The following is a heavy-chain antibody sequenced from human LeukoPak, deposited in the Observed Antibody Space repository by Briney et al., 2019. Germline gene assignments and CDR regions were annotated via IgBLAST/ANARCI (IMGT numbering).Heavy chain of an antibody. CDR2: IYHSGST. CDR3: ARAALAVVVVPAEFDY. D-gene: IGHD2-2*01. J-gene: IGHJ4*02. Sequence: SQTLSLTCTVSGGSISSGGYYWSWIRQPPGKGLEWIGYIYHSGSTYYNPSLKSPVTISVNRSKNQFSLKLSSVTAADTAVYYCARAALAVVVVPAEFDYWGQGTLVTVSS. CDR1: GGSISSGGYY. V-gene: IGHV4-30-2*01.